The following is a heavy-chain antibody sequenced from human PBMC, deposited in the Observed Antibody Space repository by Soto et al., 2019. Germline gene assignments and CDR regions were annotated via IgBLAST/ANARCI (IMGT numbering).Heavy chain of an antibody. V-gene: IGHV4-31*03. CDR1: GGSISSGDYY. CDR2: IYYSGST. D-gene: IGHD1-1*01. Sequence: QVQLQESGPGLVKPSQTLSLTCTVSGGSISSGDYYWSWIRQHPGKGLEWIGYIYYSGSTYYNPPLKSRVTISVDTSKNQFSLKLCSVTAADSAVYYCARWPQLEPRFDYWGQGTLVTVSS. CDR3: ARWPQLEPRFDY. J-gene: IGHJ4*02.